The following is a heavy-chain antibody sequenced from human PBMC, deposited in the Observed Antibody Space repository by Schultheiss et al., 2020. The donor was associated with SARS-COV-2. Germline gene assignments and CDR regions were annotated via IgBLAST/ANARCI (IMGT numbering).Heavy chain of an antibody. J-gene: IGHJ3*02. Sequence: GESLKISCAASGFTFSSYAMHWVRQAPGKGLEWVAVISYDGSNKYYADSVKGRFTISRDNSKNTLYLQMNSLRAEDTAVYYCAEDAFDIWGQGTMVTVSS. V-gene: IGHV3-30*04. CDR1: GFTFSSYA. CDR3: AEDAFDI. CDR2: ISYDGSNK.